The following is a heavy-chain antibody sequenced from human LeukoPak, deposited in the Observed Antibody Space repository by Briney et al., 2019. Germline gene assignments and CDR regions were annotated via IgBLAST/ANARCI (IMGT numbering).Heavy chain of an antibody. Sequence: PGRSLRLSCAASGFTFSSYGMHWVRQAPGKGLEWVAVIWYDGSNKYYADSVKGRFTISRDNSKNTLYLQMNSLGAEDTAVYYCARDSGWFRFDYWGQGTLVTVSS. V-gene: IGHV3-33*01. CDR1: GFTFSSYG. J-gene: IGHJ4*02. CDR3: ARDSGWFRFDY. D-gene: IGHD6-19*01. CDR2: IWYDGSNK.